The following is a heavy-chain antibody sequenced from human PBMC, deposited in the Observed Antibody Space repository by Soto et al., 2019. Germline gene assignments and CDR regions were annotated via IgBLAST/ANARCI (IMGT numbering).Heavy chain of an antibody. J-gene: IGHJ6*02. CDR2: IYHNEHT. CDR3: GRTKDFFYGVDV. V-gene: IGHV4-4*02. CDR1: GVSISSSQW. Sequence: QVQLQESGPGLVKPSGTLSLTCAVSGVSISSSQWWSWVRQPPGRGLEWIGEIYHNEHTNYNPSLXSXITMSLDKSKNQVSLKLSSVTAADTATYYCGRTKDFFYGVDVWGQGTTVTVSS.